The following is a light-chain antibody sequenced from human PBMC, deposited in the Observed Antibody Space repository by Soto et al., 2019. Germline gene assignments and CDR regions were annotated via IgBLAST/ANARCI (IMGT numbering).Light chain of an antibody. CDR1: SSDVGGYNY. V-gene: IGLV2-14*01. CDR3: SSYTSSSTL. J-gene: IGLJ1*01. CDR2: DVS. Sequence: QXALTQPASVSGSPGQSITISCTGTSSDVGGYNYVSWYQQHPGKAPKLMIYDVSNRPSGVSNRFSGSKSGNTASLTISGLQAEDEADYYCSSYTSSSTLFGTGTKVSVL.